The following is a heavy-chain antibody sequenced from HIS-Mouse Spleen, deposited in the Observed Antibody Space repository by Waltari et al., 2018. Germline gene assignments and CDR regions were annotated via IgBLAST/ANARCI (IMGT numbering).Heavy chain of an antibody. D-gene: IGHD1-26*01. CDR3: ARDRELYFDY. J-gene: IGHJ4*02. CDR2: IYYSGST. V-gene: IGHV4-39*07. CDR1: GGSISSSSYY. Sequence: QLQLQESGPGLVKPSETLSLTCTVSGGSISSSSYYWGWIRQPPGKGLEWIGSIYYSGSTYYNPSLKSRVSISVDTSKNQFSLKLSSVTAADTAVYYCARDRELYFDYWGQGTLVTVSS.